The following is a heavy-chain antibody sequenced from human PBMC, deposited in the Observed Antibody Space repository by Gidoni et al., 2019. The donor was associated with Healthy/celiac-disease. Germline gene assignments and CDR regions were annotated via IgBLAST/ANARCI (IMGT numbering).Heavy chain of an antibody. Sequence: QVPLVESGGGVFQPGRSLRPSCVASGFTFRSYGMHWVRQAPGKWLEWVAVRGYDGSKKYYADSVKGRFTISRDNSKNTLYLQMNSLRAEDTAVYYCARDRIAVADRYFDYWGQGTLVTVSS. CDR2: RGYDGSKK. D-gene: IGHD6-19*01. J-gene: IGHJ4*02. V-gene: IGHV3-33*08. CDR1: GFTFRSYG. CDR3: ARDRIAVADRYFDY.